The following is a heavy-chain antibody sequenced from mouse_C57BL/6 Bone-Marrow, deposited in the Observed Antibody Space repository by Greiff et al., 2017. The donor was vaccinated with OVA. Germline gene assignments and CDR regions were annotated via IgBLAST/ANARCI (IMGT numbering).Heavy chain of an antibody. CDR3: ARRDGSSPLFAY. J-gene: IGHJ3*01. CDR1: GFTFSSYA. V-gene: IGHV5-4*03. D-gene: IGHD1-1*01. Sequence: EVKLEESGGGLVKPGGSLKLSCAASGFTFSSYAMSWVRQTPEQRLEWVATISDGGSYTYYPDNVKGRFTISRDNAKNNLYLQMSHLKSEDTAMYYCARRDGSSPLFAYWGQGTLVTVSA. CDR2: ISDGGSYT.